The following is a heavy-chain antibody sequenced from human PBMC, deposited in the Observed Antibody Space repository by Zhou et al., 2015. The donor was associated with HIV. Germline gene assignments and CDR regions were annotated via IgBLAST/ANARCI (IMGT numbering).Heavy chain of an antibody. Sequence: QLVESGGGLIQPGGSLRLSCAASDFSVTTNYMTWVRQVPGKGLEWVSVIDSGGTTYYADSVKGRFTISRDNYNNTVYLQMNSLRVEDTAVYYCANLRRGYWGQGTLVTVSS. V-gene: IGHV3-53*01. CDR2: IDSGGTT. CDR1: DFSVTTNY. CDR3: ANLRRGY. J-gene: IGHJ4*02.